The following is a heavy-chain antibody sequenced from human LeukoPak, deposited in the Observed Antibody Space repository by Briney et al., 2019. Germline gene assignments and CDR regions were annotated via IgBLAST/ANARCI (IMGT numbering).Heavy chain of an antibody. D-gene: IGHD1-1*01. V-gene: IGHV3-74*01. CDR3: ARKNTRERN. Sequence: GGSLRLSCAASGFTFSSYWMHWVRPAPGKGLVWVSRINSDGSSTSYADSVKGRFTISRDNAKNSLYLQMNSLRAEDTALYYCARKNTRERNWGQGTLVTVSS. CDR2: INSDGSST. CDR1: GFTFSSYW. J-gene: IGHJ4*02.